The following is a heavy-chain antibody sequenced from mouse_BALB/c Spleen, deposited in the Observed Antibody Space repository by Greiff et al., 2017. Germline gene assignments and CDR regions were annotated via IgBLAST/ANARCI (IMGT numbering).Heavy chain of an antibody. CDR1: GFTFSSYG. Sequence: EVQLVESGGGLVQPGGSLKLSCAASGFTFSSYGMSWVRQTPDKRLELVATINSNGGSTYYPDSVKGRFTISRDNAKNTLYLQMSSLKSEDTAMYYCARAGFLGYFDNGGQGTTLTVSS. V-gene: IGHV5-6-3*01. J-gene: IGHJ2*01. CDR2: INSNGGST. CDR3: ARAGFLGYFDN. D-gene: IGHD3-3*01.